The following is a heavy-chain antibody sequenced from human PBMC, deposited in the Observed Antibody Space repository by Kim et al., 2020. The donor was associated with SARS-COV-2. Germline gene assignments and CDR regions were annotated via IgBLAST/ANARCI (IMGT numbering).Heavy chain of an antibody. D-gene: IGHD5-12*01. V-gene: IGHV4-31*02. CDR3: AGAYSGLGS. J-gene: IGHJ4*02. CDR2: ST. Sequence: STYYTPSLQGRVTISVDTSKNQCSLKLSSVTAEDTAVYYCAGAYSGLGSWGQGTLVTVSS.